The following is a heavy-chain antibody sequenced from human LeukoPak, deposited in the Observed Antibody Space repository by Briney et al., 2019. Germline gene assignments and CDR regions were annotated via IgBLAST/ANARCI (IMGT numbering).Heavy chain of an antibody. J-gene: IGHJ4*02. Sequence: PSETLSLTCAVYGGSFSGYYWSWIRQPPGKGLEWIGEINHSGSTNYNPSLKSRVTISVDTSKNQFSLKLSSVTAADTAVCYCAREGDILTGYSEIYFDYWGQGTLVTVSS. CDR2: INHSGST. V-gene: IGHV4-34*01. D-gene: IGHD3-9*01. CDR1: GGSFSGYY. CDR3: AREGDILTGYSEIYFDY.